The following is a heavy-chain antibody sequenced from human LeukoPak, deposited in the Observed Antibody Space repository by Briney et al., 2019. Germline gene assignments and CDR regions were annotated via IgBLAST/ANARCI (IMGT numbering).Heavy chain of an antibody. CDR2: ISSSSSYI. CDR3: ARYWNGELLPRIDY. Sequence: GGSLRLSCAASGFTFSSYSMNWVRQAPGKGLEWVSSISSSSSYIYYADSVKGRFTISRDNAKNSLHLQMNSLRAEDTAVYYCARYWNGELLPRIDYWGQGTLVTVSS. D-gene: IGHD3-10*01. J-gene: IGHJ4*02. V-gene: IGHV3-21*01. CDR1: GFTFSSYS.